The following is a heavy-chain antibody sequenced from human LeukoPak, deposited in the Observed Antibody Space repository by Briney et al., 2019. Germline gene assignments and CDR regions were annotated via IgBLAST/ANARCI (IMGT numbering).Heavy chain of an antibody. J-gene: IGHJ4*02. CDR1: GGSFSGYY. CDR2: INHSGST. Sequence: SETLSLTCAVYGGSFSGYYWSWIRQPPGKGLEWIGEINHSGSTNYNPSLKSRVTISVDTSKNQFSLKLSSVTAADTAVYYCARDGGYCGGDCYPDWGQGTLVTVSS. D-gene: IGHD2-21*02. V-gene: IGHV4-34*01. CDR3: ARDGGYCGGDCYPD.